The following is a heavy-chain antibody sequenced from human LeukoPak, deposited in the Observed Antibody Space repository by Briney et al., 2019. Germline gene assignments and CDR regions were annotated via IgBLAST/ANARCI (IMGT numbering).Heavy chain of an antibody. J-gene: IGHJ4*02. CDR3: AKLYGSNADFDF. CDR2: ISGSGDST. V-gene: IGHV3-23*01. D-gene: IGHD4-23*01. CDR1: GFAFSSYA. Sequence: GGSLRLSCAASGFAFSSYAMSWVRQAPGKGLEWVSTISGSGDSTYYADSVKGRFTISRDNSKNTLFLQMNSLRAEDTAVYYCAKLYGSNADFDFWGQGTLVTVSS.